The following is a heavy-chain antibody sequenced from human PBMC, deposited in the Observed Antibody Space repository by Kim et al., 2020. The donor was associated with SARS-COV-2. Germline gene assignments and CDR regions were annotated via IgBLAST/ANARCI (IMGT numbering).Heavy chain of an antibody. CDR2: ISYDGSYK. J-gene: IGHJ5*02. CDR3: ARGAYYDSRVTLAEFDP. D-gene: IGHD3-3*01. CDR1: GFTFSSYA. V-gene: IGHV3-30*04. Sequence: GGSLRLSCAASGFTFSSYAMHWVRQAPGKGLEWVAVISYDGSYKYYADSVKGRFTISRDNSKNTLYQQMNSLRAEDTAVYYCARGAYYDSRVTLAEFDPWGQGTLVTVSS.